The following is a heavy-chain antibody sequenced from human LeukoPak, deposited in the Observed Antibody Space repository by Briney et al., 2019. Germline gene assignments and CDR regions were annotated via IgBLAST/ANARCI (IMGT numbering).Heavy chain of an antibody. CDR3: ARVDGSYPNY. D-gene: IGHD1-26*01. J-gene: IGHJ4*02. CDR1: GYAFTNYG. Sequence: ASVKVSCKASGYAFTNYGITWVRQAPGQGLEWMGIINPSGGSTSYAQKFQGRVTMTRDTSTSTVYMELSSLRSEDTAVYYCARVDGSYPNYWGQGTLVTVSS. CDR2: INPSGGST. V-gene: IGHV1-46*01.